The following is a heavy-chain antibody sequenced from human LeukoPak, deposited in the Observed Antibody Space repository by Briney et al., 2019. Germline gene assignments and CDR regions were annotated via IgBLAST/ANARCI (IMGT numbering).Heavy chain of an antibody. Sequence: GGSLRLSCAPSGFTLRTFWMNWVRLAPGKRLEFVASIKTDGTETYYLDSAKGRFTISRDDTKNSLYLQMNSLRAEDTALYYCARSGPPYGFDVWGQGTLVTVSS. D-gene: IGHD1-1*01. CDR3: ARSGPPYGFDV. CDR2: IKTDGTET. CDR1: GFTLRTFW. V-gene: IGHV3-7*03. J-gene: IGHJ3*01.